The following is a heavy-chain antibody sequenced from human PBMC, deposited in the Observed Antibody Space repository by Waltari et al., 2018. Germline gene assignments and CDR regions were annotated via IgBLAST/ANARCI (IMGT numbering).Heavy chain of an antibody. J-gene: IGHJ5*02. V-gene: IGHV4-4*02. CDR3: ARDRGRGLYLDT. CDR1: GASVTIPYL. CDR2: VHGGGRT. Sequence: QLQLQESGPGLVNPSGTLSLSCAVAGASVTIPYLWNWVRQSPQRGLEWIGHVHGGGRTNYSPSFASRVTVSLDTYKNQISLKVTAATAADTAVYYCARDRGRGLYLDTWGPGTLVTVSP. D-gene: IGHD2-15*01.